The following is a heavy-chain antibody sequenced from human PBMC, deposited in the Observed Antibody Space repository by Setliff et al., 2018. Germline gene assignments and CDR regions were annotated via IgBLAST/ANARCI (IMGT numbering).Heavy chain of an antibody. J-gene: IGHJ6*03. CDR2: IKEDGSET. V-gene: IGHV3-7*03. Sequence: GGSLRLSCAASGFTLRSYWMSWVRQAPGKGLEWVANIKEDGSETYYGGSVKGRFTISRDNAENSLYLQMNSLTVDDTAVYYCAKDLGDDGHYYYYMDVWGKGTTVTVSS. CDR3: AKDLGDDGHYYYYMDV. D-gene: IGHD4-17*01. CDR1: GFTLRSYW.